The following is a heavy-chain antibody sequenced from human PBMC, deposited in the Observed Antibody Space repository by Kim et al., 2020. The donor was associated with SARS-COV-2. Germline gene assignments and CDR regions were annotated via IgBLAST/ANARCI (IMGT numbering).Heavy chain of an antibody. CDR2: IYYSGST. CDR1: GGSISSYY. V-gene: IGHV4-59*13. Sequence: SETLSLTCTVSGGSISSYYWSWIRQPPGKGLEWIGYIYYSGSTNYNPSLKSRVTISVDTSKNQFSLKLSSVTAADTAVYYCARGPHIVGTNALSPWGQGTLVTVSS. J-gene: IGHJ5*02. D-gene: IGHD2-21*01. CDR3: ARGPHIVGTNALSP.